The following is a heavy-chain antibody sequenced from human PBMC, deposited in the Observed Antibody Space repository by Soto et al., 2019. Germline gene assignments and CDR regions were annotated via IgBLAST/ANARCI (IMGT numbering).Heavy chain of an antibody. V-gene: IGHV2-5*01. CDR3: ARPTRGIAAFYFDY. Sequence: SGPTLVNPTQTLTLTCTFSGFSLSTSGVGVGWIRQPPGKALEWLALIYWNDDKRYSPSLKSRLTITEDTSKNQVVLTVTNMDPVDTATYYCARPTRGIAAFYFDYWGQGTLVTVSS. CDR2: IYWNDDK. CDR1: GFSLSTSGVG. J-gene: IGHJ4*02. D-gene: IGHD6-13*01.